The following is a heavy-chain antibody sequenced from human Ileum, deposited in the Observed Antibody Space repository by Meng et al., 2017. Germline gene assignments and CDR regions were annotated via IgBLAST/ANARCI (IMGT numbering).Heavy chain of an antibody. V-gene: IGHV4-4*02. CDR1: GGSISSSNW. D-gene: IGHD3-10*01. CDR2: IYHSGST. J-gene: IGHJ4*02. CDR3: ATTMVRGVSGGYFDY. Sequence: QVPLTESGPGLVKPSGTLSLTCAVSGGSISSSNWWSWVRQPPGKGLEWIGEIYHSGSTNYNPSLKSRVTISVDKSKNQFSLKLSSVTAADTAVYYCATTMVRGVSGGYFDYWGQGTLVTVSS.